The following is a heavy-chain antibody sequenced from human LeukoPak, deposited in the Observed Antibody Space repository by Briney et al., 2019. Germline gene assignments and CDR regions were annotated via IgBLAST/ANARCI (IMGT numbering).Heavy chain of an antibody. CDR2: SYYSGST. V-gene: IGHV4-59*01. Sequence: PSETLSLTCTVSGGFIGSYYWSWIRQAPGKGLEWIGYSYYSGSTNYNPSVKSRVTISLDTSKNQFSLRLTSVTAADTAMYYCAREGREFDSTGSRYFYYYMDVWGKGTTVTVSS. CDR1: GGFIGSYY. CDR3: AREGREFDSTGSRYFYYYMDV. D-gene: IGHD1-14*01. J-gene: IGHJ6*03.